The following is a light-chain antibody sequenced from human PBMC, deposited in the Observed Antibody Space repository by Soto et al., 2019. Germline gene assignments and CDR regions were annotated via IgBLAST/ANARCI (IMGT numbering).Light chain of an antibody. J-gene: IGLJ3*02. CDR3: AAWDGSLSVWV. CDR1: TSNIGSKY. V-gene: IGLV1-47*01. Sequence: QSVLTQPPSASGPPGQRVAIPCSGSTSNIGSKYVYWYQQLPGTAPKLLIYRNSQRPSGVPDRFSGSKSGTSASLAISGLRSEDEVDYYCAAWDGSLSVWVFGGGTKLTVL. CDR2: RNS.